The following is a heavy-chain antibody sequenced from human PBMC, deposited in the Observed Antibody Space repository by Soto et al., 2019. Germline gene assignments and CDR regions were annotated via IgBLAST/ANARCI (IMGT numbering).Heavy chain of an antibody. CDR2: ISAYNGNT. CDR1: GYTLSSYG. Sequence: ASVKVSCKASGYTLSSYGISWVRQAPGQGLEWMGWISAYNGNTNYAQKFQGRVTMTRDTSTSTAYMELRSLRSDDTAVYYCARDRLPSQGQWLAAFDYWGQGTLVTVSS. V-gene: IGHV1-18*01. J-gene: IGHJ4*02. D-gene: IGHD6-19*01. CDR3: ARDRLPSQGQWLAAFDY.